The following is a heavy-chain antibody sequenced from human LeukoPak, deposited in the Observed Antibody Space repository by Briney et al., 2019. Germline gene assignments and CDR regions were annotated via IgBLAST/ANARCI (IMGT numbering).Heavy chain of an antibody. V-gene: IGHV4-59*11. CDR3: TSRPADTTWYGVFDY. D-gene: IGHD3-10*01. CDR2: IFNTGNT. Sequence: SETLSLTCSVSGGSINSHYWSWIRQPPGKRLEWIGYIFNTGNTNYNPSLASRVTMSVDSSRAQFFLRLSPGTAAETAIYYCTSRPADTTWYGVFDYWSQGTLVTVSS. CDR1: GGSINSHY. J-gene: IGHJ4*02.